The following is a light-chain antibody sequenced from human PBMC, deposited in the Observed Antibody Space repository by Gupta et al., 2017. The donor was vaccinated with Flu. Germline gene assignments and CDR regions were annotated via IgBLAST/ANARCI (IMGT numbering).Light chain of an antibody. J-gene: IGKJ2*03. CDR1: QSIRNN. CDR2: AAS. V-gene: IGKV3D-15*01. Sequence: EVVMTQSPATLSVSAGERATLSCRASQSIRNNLAWYQHKVSQAPKLLIYAASARATGVPATFSGGGSGTDFTLTISDLQSDDLAVYFCQQYNDWPRSFGQGTKLEIK. CDR3: QQYNDWPRS.